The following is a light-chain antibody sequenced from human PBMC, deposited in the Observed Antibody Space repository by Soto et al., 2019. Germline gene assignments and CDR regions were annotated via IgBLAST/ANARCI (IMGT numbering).Light chain of an antibody. Sequence: DIQMTQSPSSLSASVGDRVTITCRASQGISSWLAWYKQKPEKSPKSLIYADSSLQSGVPSRFSGSGSGTEFTLIISGLQPDYFASYYCPQYNTYFSLTFGGGTKVDIK. V-gene: IGKV1D-16*01. CDR3: PQYNTYFSLT. CDR1: QGISSW. CDR2: ADS. J-gene: IGKJ4*01.